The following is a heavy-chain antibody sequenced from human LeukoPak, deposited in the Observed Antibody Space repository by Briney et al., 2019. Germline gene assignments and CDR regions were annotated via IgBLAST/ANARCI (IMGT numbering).Heavy chain of an antibody. CDR3: AKDLTGRGVFDI. V-gene: IGHV3-23*01. J-gene: IGHJ3*02. D-gene: IGHD3-10*01. CDR2: ISGSGGTT. Sequence: GGSLRLSCAASGFTFSSYAMSWVRQAPGKGLEWVSVISGSGGTTYYTDSVKGRFTISRDNSKNTLYLQMNSLRAEDTAIYYCAKDLTGRGVFDIWGQGTVVTVSS. CDR1: GFTFSSYA.